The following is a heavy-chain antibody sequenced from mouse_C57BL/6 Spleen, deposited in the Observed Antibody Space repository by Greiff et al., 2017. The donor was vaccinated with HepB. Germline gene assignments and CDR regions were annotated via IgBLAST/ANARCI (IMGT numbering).Heavy chain of an antibody. Sequence: QVQLQQPGAELVRPGTSVKLSCKASGYTFTSYWMHWVKQRPGQGLEWIGVIDPSDSYTNYNQKFKGKATLTVDTSSSTAYMQLSSLTSEDSAVYYCAGGDGSSHFDYWGQGTTLTVSS. CDR3: AGGDGSSHFDY. CDR1: GYTFTSYW. J-gene: IGHJ2*01. V-gene: IGHV1-59*01. CDR2: IDPSDSYT. D-gene: IGHD1-1*01.